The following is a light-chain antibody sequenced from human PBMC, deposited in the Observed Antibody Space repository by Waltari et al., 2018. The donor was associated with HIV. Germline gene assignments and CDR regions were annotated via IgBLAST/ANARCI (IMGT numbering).Light chain of an antibody. Sequence: QSALTQPASVSGSPGQSITISCPGSSHDVGGYNYVSLYQQHPGKAPRLMIYEVSTRPSGVSDRFSGSKSGDTASLTISGLQPEDEADYYCESYTSTSVWVFGGGTRLTVL. V-gene: IGLV2-14*01. J-gene: IGLJ3*02. CDR2: EVS. CDR3: ESYTSTSVWV. CDR1: SHDVGGYNY.